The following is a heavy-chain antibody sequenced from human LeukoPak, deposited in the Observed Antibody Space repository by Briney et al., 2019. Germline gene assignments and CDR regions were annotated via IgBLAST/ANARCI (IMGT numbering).Heavy chain of an antibody. CDR2: ISGTGDNT. Sequence: GTLRLSCAASGFTFSSYDMNWVRQAPGKGLEWVSAISGTGDNTNYADSVKGRFTISRDNSKSTLYLQMNSLRAEDAAVYYCAKRSGINYGFFDSWGQGTLVTVSS. V-gene: IGHV3-23*01. J-gene: IGHJ4*02. CDR1: GFTFSSYD. CDR3: AKRSGINYGFFDS. D-gene: IGHD1-26*01.